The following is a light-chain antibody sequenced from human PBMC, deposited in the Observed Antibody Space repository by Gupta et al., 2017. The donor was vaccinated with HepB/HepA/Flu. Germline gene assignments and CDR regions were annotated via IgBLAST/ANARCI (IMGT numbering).Light chain of an antibody. CDR1: SSDVGGYNY. Sequence: QSALTQPASVSGSPGQSITIPCTGTSSDVGGYNYVSWYQQHPGRAPKLMIYDVINRPSGVSNRFSGSKSGNTASLTISGLQAEDEADYYCSSYTSSSTYVFGTGTKVTVL. CDR2: DVI. CDR3: SSYTSSSTYV. V-gene: IGLV2-14*03. J-gene: IGLJ1*01.